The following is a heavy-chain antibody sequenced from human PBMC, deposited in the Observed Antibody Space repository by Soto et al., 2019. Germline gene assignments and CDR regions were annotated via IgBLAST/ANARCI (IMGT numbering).Heavy chain of an antibody. Sequence: GASVKVSCKASGFTFTSSAVQWVRQARGQRLEWIGWIVVGSGNTNYAQKFQERVTITRDMSTSTAYMELSSLRSEDTAVYYCAADLHSSSWYRYYYHYGMDVWGQGTTVTVSS. V-gene: IGHV1-58*01. D-gene: IGHD6-13*01. CDR1: GFTFTSSA. J-gene: IGHJ6*02. CDR3: AADLHSSSWYRYYYHYGMDV. CDR2: IVVGSGNT.